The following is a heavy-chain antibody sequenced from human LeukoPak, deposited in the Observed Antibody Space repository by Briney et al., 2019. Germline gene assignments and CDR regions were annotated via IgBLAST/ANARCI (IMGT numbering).Heavy chain of an antibody. D-gene: IGHD1-20*01. J-gene: IGHJ4*02. CDR2: LNPKSGGT. CDR1: GYTFTDYY. V-gene: IGHV1-2*02. Sequence: ASVKVSCKASGYTFTDYYLHWVRQAPGQGLEWVGWLNPKSGGTNCAQKFQGRVTMTRDRSISTAYMELSRLMSDDMAVYYCARWVTGLYYFDYWGQGTLVTVSS. CDR3: ARWVTGLYYFDY.